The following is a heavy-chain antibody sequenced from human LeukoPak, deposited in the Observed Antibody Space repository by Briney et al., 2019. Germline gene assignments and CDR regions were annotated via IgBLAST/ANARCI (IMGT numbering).Heavy chain of an antibody. Sequence: PGASLKISCKGSGYTFTTYRIKWVRQMSGKGLEWMGRIDPSDSYTKYSPPLQGHVTISVDKSINTAYLQWSSLKASDTAMYYCAIYYGYPDVWGQGTTVTVSS. CDR3: AIYYGYPDV. J-gene: IGHJ6*02. V-gene: IGHV5-10-1*01. CDR2: IDPSDSYT. CDR1: GYTFTTYR. D-gene: IGHD3-22*01.